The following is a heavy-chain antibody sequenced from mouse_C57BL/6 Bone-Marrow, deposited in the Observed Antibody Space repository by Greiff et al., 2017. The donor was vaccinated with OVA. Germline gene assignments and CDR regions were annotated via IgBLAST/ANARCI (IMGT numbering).Heavy chain of an antibody. Sequence: VQLQQPGAELVKPGASVKMSCKAYGYTFTSYWITWVKQRPGQGLEWIGDIYPGSGSTNYNEKFKSKATLTVDTSSSTAYMQLSSLTSEDSAVYYCARDGSSYPLAYWGQGTLVTVSA. CDR2: IYPGSGST. V-gene: IGHV1-55*01. D-gene: IGHD1-1*01. J-gene: IGHJ3*01. CDR1: GYTFTSYW. CDR3: ARDGSSYPLAY.